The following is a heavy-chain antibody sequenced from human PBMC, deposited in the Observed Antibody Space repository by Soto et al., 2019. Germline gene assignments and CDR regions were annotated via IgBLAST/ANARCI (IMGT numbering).Heavy chain of an antibody. D-gene: IGHD1-20*01. Sequence: SETLSLTCTVSGGSISSYYWSWIRQPPGKGLVWIGYIYYSGSTNYNPSLKSRVTISVDTSKNQFSLKLSSVTAPDTAVYYCARAQGRNWNQMWGGDYYYYGMDVWGQGTTVTVSS. CDR2: IYYSGST. V-gene: IGHV4-59*01. CDR3: ARAQGRNWNQMWGGDYYYYGMDV. CDR1: GGSISSYY. J-gene: IGHJ6*02.